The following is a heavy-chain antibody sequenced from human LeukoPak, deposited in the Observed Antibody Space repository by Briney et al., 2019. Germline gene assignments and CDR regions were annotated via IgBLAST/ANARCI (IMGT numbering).Heavy chain of an antibody. D-gene: IGHD3-22*01. Sequence: PSETLSLTCAVYGGSFSGYYWSWIRQPPGKGLEWIGEINHSGSTYYNPSLKSRVTISVDRSKNQFSLKLSSVTAADTAVYYCAGRINYYDSSGTPYYFDYWGQGTLVTVSS. V-gene: IGHV4-34*01. CDR1: GGSFSGYY. J-gene: IGHJ4*02. CDR2: INHSGST. CDR3: AGRINYYDSSGTPYYFDY.